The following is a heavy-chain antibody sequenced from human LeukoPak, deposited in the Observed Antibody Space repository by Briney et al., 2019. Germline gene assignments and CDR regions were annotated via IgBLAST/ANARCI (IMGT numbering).Heavy chain of an antibody. CDR3: ARDTALGY. J-gene: IGHJ4*02. D-gene: IGHD4-17*01. CDR2: IYYSGST. Sequence: SETLSLTCTVSGGSISSYYWSWIRQPQGKGLEWIGYIYYSGSTYYNPSLKSRVTISVDTSKNQFSLKLSSVTAADTAVYYCARDTALGYWGQGTLVTVSS. CDR1: GGSISSYY. V-gene: IGHV4-59*01.